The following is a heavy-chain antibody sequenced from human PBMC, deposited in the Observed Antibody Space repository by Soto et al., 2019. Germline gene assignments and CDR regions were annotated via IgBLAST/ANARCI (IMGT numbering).Heavy chain of an antibody. Sequence: SETLSLTCTVSGGSISSYYWSWIRQPPGKGLEWIGYIYYSGSTNYNPSLKSRVTISVDTSKNQFSLKLSSVTAADTAVYYCARPQLGRYAFDIWGQGTMVTVSS. CDR1: GGSISSYY. CDR2: IYYSGST. V-gene: IGHV4-59*08. J-gene: IGHJ3*02. D-gene: IGHD1-1*01. CDR3: ARPQLGRYAFDI.